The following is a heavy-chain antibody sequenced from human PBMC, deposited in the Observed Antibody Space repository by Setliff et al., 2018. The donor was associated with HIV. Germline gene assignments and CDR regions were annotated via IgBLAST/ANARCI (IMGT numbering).Heavy chain of an antibody. CDR1: GGSISGHY. Sequence: PSETLSLTCTVSGGSISGHYWSWIRQTPGKGLEWIGYVYSNGNTDYNPSLKSRVTISVEASKNQISLKLTAVTAADSAVYYCAREGDGIDFWGQGTLVTVS. V-gene: IGHV4-4*08. CDR2: VYSNGNT. CDR3: AREGDGIDF. J-gene: IGHJ4*02. D-gene: IGHD2-21*02.